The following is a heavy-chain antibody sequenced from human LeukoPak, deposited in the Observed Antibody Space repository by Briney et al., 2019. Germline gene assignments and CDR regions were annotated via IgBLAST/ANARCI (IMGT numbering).Heavy chain of an antibody. CDR1: GGTFSSYA. V-gene: IGHV1-69*05. CDR2: IIPIFGTA. CDR3: ARASPRNYGDYVLPWPYD. D-gene: IGHD4-17*01. J-gene: IGHJ4*02. Sequence: SVKVSCKASGGTFSSYAISWVRQAPGQGLEWMGGIIPIFGTANYAQKFQGRVTITTDESTSTAYMELSSLGSEDTAVYYCARASPRNYGDYVLPWPYDWGQGTLVTVSS.